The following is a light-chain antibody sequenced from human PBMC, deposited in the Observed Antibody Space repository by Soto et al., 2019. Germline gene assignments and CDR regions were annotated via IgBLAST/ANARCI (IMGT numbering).Light chain of an antibody. CDR2: AAS. V-gene: IGKV1-12*02. CDR1: QIIGSW. CDR3: QQANSFPFT. Sequence: DIQMTQSPSSVSASIGDRVTITCRASQIIGSWLAWYQQKPGIAPTLLIYAASSLQSGVPSRFSGSGSGSDFTLTITSLQAEDSATYHCQQANSFPFTFGPGTKVDIK. J-gene: IGKJ3*01.